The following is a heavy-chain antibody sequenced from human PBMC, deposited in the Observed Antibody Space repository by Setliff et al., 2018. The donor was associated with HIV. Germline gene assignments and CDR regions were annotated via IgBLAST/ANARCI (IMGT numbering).Heavy chain of an antibody. V-gene: IGHV4-34*01. CDR1: GGSFSGYY. D-gene: IGHD1-26*01. CDR2: INHSGST. Sequence: SETLSLTCAVYGGSFSGYYWSWIRQPPGKGLEWIGEINHSGSTNYNPSLKSRVTISIDTSENRFSLKVTSVTAADTAVYYCARGSIGLGSYRNAYYFDFWGQGVLVTVSS. CDR3: ARGSIGLGSYRNAYYFDF. J-gene: IGHJ4*02.